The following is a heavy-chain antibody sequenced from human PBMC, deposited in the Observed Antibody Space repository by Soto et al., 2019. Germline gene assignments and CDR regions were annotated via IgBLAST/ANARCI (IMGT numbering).Heavy chain of an antibody. CDR3: ARHVSNGDFDF. D-gene: IGHD2-8*01. CDR1: GYMFPIYH. J-gene: IGHJ4*02. V-gene: IGHV5-10-1*01. Sequence: GQSLKISCEASGYMFPIYHISWVRQMPGKGLEWVGKIDPSDSRTMYRPSSRARITISVDKSINTAYLEWGRLKGSDTAMYYCARHVSNGDFDFWGQGTQVTVS. CDR2: IDPSDSRT.